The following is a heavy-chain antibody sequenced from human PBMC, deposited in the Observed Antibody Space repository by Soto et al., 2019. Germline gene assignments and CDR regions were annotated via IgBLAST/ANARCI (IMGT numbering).Heavy chain of an antibody. Sequence: KTSETLSLTCTVSGGSISSSSYYWGWIRQPPGKGLEWIGSIYYTGSTYYNPSLKSRVTISVDTSKNQLSLKLSSVTAADTAVYYCARQRRYYYDSSGYPDYWGQGTLVTVSS. CDR2: IYYTGST. CDR1: GGSISSSSYY. V-gene: IGHV4-39*01. D-gene: IGHD3-22*01. CDR3: ARQRRYYYDSSGYPDY. J-gene: IGHJ4*02.